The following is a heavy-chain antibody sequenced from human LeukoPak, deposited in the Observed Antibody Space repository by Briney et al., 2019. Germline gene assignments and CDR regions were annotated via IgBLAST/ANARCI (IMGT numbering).Heavy chain of an antibody. D-gene: IGHD6-13*01. Sequence: GGSLRLSCAASGFTFSAYWMTWVRQPPGKGLEWVANIKQDGSEKYYVDSVKGRFTISRDNAKNSLCLQMNSLRAEDTAVYYCARGGAAAAGPFDFWGQGTLATVSS. CDR1: GFTFSAYW. J-gene: IGHJ4*02. V-gene: IGHV3-7*03. CDR2: IKQDGSEK. CDR3: ARGGAAAAGPFDF.